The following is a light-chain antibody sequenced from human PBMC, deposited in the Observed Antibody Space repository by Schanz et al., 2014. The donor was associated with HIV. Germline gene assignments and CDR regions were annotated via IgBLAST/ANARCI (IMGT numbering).Light chain of an antibody. CDR3: GAWDSGLSAYV. V-gene: IGLV1-51*01. J-gene: IGLJ1*01. Sequence: QSVLTQPPSVSAAPGQKVTIACSGSAFNIGRNSVSWYQQFPGTAPNLLIYDYHERPSEIRDRFSGSKSGQSATLAIIGLQAGDEADYYCGAWDSGLSAYVFGTGTKLTVL. CDR2: DYH. CDR1: AFNIGRNS.